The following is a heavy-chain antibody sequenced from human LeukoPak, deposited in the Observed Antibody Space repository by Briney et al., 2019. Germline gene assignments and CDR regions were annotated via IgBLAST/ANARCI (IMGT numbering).Heavy chain of an antibody. Sequence: SQTLSLTCAISGDSVSTNDVAWNWIRQSPSRGLEWLGRTYYTSKCSNDYALSVKGRVTINPDTSKNQFSLQMNSVTPEDTAVYYCARYNWGVGRSFDIWGQGTMVTVSS. CDR1: GDSVSTNDVA. V-gene: IGHV6-1*01. CDR3: ARYNWGVGRSFDI. D-gene: IGHD1-20*01. CDR2: TYYTSKCSN. J-gene: IGHJ3*02.